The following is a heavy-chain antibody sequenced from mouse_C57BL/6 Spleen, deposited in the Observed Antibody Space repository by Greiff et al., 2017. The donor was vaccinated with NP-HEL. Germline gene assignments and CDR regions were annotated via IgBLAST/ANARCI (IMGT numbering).Heavy chain of an antibody. CDR3: ARGGDLRIYFDY. CDR2: INPYNGGT. J-gene: IGHJ2*01. V-gene: IGHV1-19*01. Sequence: EVQLQQSGPVLVKPGASVKMSCKASGYTFTDYYMNWVKQSHGKSLEWIGVINPYNGGTSYNQKFKGKATLTVDKSSSTAYMELNSLTSEDSAVYYCARGGDLRIYFDYWGQGTTLTVSS. CDR1: GYTFTDYY.